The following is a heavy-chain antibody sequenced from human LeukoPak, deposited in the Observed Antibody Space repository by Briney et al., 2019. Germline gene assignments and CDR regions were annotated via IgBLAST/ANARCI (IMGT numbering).Heavy chain of an antibody. V-gene: IGHV4-59*01. CDR1: GGSISSYY. J-gene: IGHJ4*02. D-gene: IGHD4-17*01. Sequence: SETLSLTCTVSGGSISSYYWSWIRQPPGKGLEWIGYIYYSGSTNYNPSLKSRVTISVDTSKNQFSLKLSSVTAADTAVYYCARDRGYGDSNRHFDYWSQGTLVTVSS. CDR2: IYYSGST. CDR3: ARDRGYGDSNRHFDY.